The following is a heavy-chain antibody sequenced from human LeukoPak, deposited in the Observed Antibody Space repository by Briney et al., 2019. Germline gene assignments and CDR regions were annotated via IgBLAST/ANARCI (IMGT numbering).Heavy chain of an antibody. J-gene: IGHJ4*02. Sequence: SETLSLTRTVSGGSISGYFWAWIRRPAGKGLEWIGRIYSSGSTNYNLSLKSRVTMSVDTSKNQFSLRLSSVTAADTAVYYCAREARGGSTYFDNWGQGTLVTVSS. D-gene: IGHD1-26*01. CDR3: AREARGGSTYFDN. CDR1: GGSISGYF. CDR2: IYSSGST. V-gene: IGHV4-4*07.